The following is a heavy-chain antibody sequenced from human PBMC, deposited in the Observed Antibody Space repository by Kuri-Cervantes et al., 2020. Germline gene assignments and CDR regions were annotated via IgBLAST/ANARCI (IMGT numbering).Heavy chain of an antibody. J-gene: IGHJ6*02. CDR1: GFTFSSSW. V-gene: IGHV3-52*01. D-gene: IGHD3-10*01. Sequence: GGSLRLSCAASGFTFSSSWMHWVCQAPEKGLEWVADIKCDGSEKYYVDSVKGRLTISRDNAKNSLYLQMDSLRDEDTAVYYCARYGSGSYCYYYGMDVWGQGTTVTVSS. CDR2: IKCDGSEK. CDR3: ARYGSGSYCYYYGMDV.